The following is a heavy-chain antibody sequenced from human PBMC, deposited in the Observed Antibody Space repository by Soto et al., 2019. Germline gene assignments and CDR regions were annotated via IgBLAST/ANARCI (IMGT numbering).Heavy chain of an antibody. CDR2: IYPGDSDT. V-gene: IGHV5-51*01. CDR3: ARHLRVGAIDAFDI. Sequence: GESLKISCKASGYSFTTYWIGWVRQMPGKGPEWMGIIYPGDSDTRYSPSFQGQVTISVDKSISTAYLQWSSLKASDIAMYYCARHLRVGAIDAFDIWGQGTMVTVSS. J-gene: IGHJ3*02. CDR1: GYSFTTYW. D-gene: IGHD1-26*01.